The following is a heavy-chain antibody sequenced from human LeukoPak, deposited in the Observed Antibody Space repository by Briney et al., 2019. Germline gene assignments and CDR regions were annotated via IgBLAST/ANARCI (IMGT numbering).Heavy chain of an antibody. CDR2: IKQDGNEK. CDR1: GFRFNTYW. V-gene: IGHV3-7*01. D-gene: IGHD3-22*01. J-gene: IGHJ3*02. CDR3: ARVRAHYYESSGYLAISGGFDT. Sequence: GGSLRLSCAASGFRFNTYWMSWVRQAPGKGLEWVANIKQDGNEKYYADSVKGRFTISRDNGKNSLDLQMNSLRAEDTAVYYCARVRAHYYESSGYLAISGGFDTWGQATMVTASS.